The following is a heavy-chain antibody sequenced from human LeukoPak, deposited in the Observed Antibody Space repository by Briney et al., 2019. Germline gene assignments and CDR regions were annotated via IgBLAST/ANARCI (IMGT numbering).Heavy chain of an antibody. CDR1: GVTFSGSA. D-gene: IGHD5-12*01. V-gene: IGHV3-73*01. Sequence: GESLKISCAASGVTFSGSAMHWVRQASGKGLEWVGRIRSKANNYATAYAASVKGRFTISGDDSKNTAYPQMNSLKTEDTAVYYCTRNVGGYEPFDYWGQGSLVTVSS. J-gene: IGHJ4*02. CDR2: IRSKANNYAT. CDR3: TRNVGGYEPFDY.